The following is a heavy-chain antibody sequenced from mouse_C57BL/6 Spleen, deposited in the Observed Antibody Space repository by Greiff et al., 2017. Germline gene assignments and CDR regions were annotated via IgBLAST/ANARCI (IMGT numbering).Heavy chain of an antibody. CDR3: ARRTATGSWFAY. CDR1: GFTFSDYY. J-gene: IGHJ3*01. Sequence: EVMLVESGGGLVQPGGSLKLSCAASGFTFSDYYMYWVRQTPEKRLEWVAYISNGGGSTYYPDTVKGRYTISRENAKNTLYLQMSRRKTEDTAMYYCARRTATGSWFAYWGQGTLVTVSA. V-gene: IGHV5-12*01. D-gene: IGHD4-1*01. CDR2: ISNGGGST.